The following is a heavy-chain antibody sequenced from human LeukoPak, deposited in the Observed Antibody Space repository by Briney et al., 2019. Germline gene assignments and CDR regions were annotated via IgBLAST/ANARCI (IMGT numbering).Heavy chain of an antibody. CDR1: GGSISSISYY. Sequence: SETLSLTCNVSGGSISSISYYWGWIRQTPGKGLEWVGSIYHSGNTYYNPSLRSRGTISVDTSKNQFSLKLSSVTAADRAVYYCASVRVGSSRWLYWGQGALVTVSS. J-gene: IGHJ4*02. V-gene: IGHV4-39*07. D-gene: IGHD6-13*01. CDR3: ASVRVGSSRWLY. CDR2: IYHSGNT.